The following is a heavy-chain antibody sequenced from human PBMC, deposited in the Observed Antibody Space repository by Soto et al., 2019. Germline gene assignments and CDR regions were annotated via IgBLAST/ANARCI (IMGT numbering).Heavy chain of an antibody. J-gene: IGHJ5*02. CDR1: SGSISSGGYY. V-gene: IGHV4-31*03. CDR2: IYYSGST. D-gene: IGHD5-12*01. Sequence: SETLSLTCTVSSGSISSGGYYWSWIRQHPGKGLEWIGYIYYSGSTYYNPSLKSRVTISVATSKNQFSLTLSSVTAADTAVYCCASSVATTDNWFDPWGQGTLVTVSS. CDR3: ASSVATTDNWFDP.